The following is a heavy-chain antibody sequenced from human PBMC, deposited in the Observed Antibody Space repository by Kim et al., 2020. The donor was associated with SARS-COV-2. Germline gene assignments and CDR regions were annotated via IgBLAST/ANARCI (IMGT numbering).Heavy chain of an antibody. V-gene: IGHV3-23*01. CDR3: AKDLNDSNYKQGGGYWYFDL. CDR1: GFTFSSYA. D-gene: IGHD4-4*01. Sequence: GGSLRLSCAASGFTFSSYAMSWVRQAPGKGLEWVSAISGSGGSTYYADSVKGRFTISRDNSKNTLYLQMNSLRAEDTAVYYCAKDLNDSNYKQGGGYWYFDLWGRGTLVTVSS. CDR2: ISGSGGST. J-gene: IGHJ2*01.